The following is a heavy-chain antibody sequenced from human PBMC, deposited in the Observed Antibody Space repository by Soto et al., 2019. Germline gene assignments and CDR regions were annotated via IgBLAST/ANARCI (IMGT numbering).Heavy chain of an antibody. D-gene: IGHD1-7*01. CDR2: ISSSGSPA. Sequence: QVQLVESGGGLVKPGGSLRLSCAASGFTFSNYYLTWIRQAPGKGLEWISYISSSGSPAYYADSVKGRFTISRDNAKNSLYLQMNSLRAEDTAVYYCARAMNWNYDFDYWGQGTLVTVSS. CDR3: ARAMNWNYDFDY. V-gene: IGHV3-11*01. J-gene: IGHJ4*02. CDR1: GFTFSNYY.